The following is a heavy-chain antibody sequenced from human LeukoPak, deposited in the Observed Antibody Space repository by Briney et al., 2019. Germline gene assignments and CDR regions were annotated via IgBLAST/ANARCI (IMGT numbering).Heavy chain of an antibody. D-gene: IGHD3-22*01. Sequence: GGSLRLSCAASGFTFSSYGMHWVRQAPGKGLEWVAVIWYDGSNKYYADSVKSRFTISRDNSKNTLYLQMNSLRAEDTAVYYCARAYTYYYDSIAYYYGMDVWGQGTTVTVSS. J-gene: IGHJ6*02. V-gene: IGHV3-33*01. CDR2: IWYDGSNK. CDR3: ARAYTYYYDSIAYYYGMDV. CDR1: GFTFSSYG.